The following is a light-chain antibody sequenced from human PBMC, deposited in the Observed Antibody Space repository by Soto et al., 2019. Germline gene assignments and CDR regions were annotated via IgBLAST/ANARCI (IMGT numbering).Light chain of an antibody. CDR2: GAS. CDR3: QQYANWPPLT. Sequence: EIVMTQSPATLSVSPGERATLSCRASQSVSSNLAWYQQKPGQAPRVLIYGASTRAAGLPARFSGRGSGTEFPLTVSSLQSEDFGVYYGQQYANWPPLTFGQGTTVEFK. V-gene: IGKV3-15*01. J-gene: IGKJ1*01. CDR1: QSVSSN.